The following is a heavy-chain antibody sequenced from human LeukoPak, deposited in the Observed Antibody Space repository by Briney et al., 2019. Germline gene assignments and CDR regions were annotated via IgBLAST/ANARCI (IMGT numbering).Heavy chain of an antibody. D-gene: IGHD6-13*01. CDR2: ITSSSSYI. V-gene: IGHV3-21*01. J-gene: IGHJ3*02. CDR3: ARDRVVSSSWFAFDI. Sequence: PGGSLRLSCAASGFTFSSYSMNWVRQAPGKGLEWVSSITSSSSYIYYADSVKGRFTISRDNAKNSLYLQMSSLRAEDTAVYYCARDRVVSSSWFAFDIWGQGTMVTVSS. CDR1: GFTFSSYS.